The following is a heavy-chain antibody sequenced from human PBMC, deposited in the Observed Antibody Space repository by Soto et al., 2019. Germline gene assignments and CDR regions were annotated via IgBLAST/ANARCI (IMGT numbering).Heavy chain of an antibody. J-gene: IGHJ4*02. CDR2: IYYSGST. D-gene: IGHD2-8*01. Sequence: QVQLQESGPGLVKPSQTLSLTCTVSGGSISSGGYYWSWIRQHPGKGLEWIGYIYYSGSTYYNPSLKSRVTISVDTSKNQFSLKLSSVTAADTAVYYCVRGGRILYSPFDYWGQGTLVTVSS. V-gene: IGHV4-31*03. CDR3: VRGGRILYSPFDY. CDR1: GGSISSGGYY.